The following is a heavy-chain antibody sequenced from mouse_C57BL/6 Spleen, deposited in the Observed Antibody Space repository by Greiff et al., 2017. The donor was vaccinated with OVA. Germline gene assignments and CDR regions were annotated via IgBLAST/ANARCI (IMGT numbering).Heavy chain of an antibody. CDR1: GYTFTDYE. Sequence: VQRVESGAELVRPGASVTLSCKASGYTFTDYEMHWVKQTPVHGLEWIGAIDPETGGTAYNQKFKGKAILTADKSSSTAYMELRSLTSEDSAVYYCTRETTVVASFDYWGQGTTLTVSS. D-gene: IGHD1-1*01. CDR3: TRETTVVASFDY. CDR2: IDPETGGT. V-gene: IGHV1-15*01. J-gene: IGHJ2*01.